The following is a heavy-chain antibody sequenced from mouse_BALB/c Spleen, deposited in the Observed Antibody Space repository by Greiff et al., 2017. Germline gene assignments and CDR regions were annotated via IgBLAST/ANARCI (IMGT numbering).Heavy chain of an antibody. J-gene: IGHJ3*01. V-gene: IGHV5-6-3*01. CDR3: ARSDGSLWFAY. D-gene: IGHD2-3*01. CDR2: INSNGGST. CDR1: GFTFSSYG. Sequence: EVMLVESGGGLVQPGGSLKLSCAASGFTFSSYGMSWVRQTPDKRLELVATINSNGGSTYYPDSVKGRFTISGDNAKNTLYLQMSSLKSEDTAMYYCARSDGSLWFAYWGQGTLVTVSA.